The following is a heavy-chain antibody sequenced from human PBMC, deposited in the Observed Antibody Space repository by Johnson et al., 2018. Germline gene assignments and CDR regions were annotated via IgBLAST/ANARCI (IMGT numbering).Heavy chain of an antibody. CDR2: IYYSGRT. J-gene: IGHJ6*03. CDR3: ARGGGQEIATNAFYYYYMDV. V-gene: IGHV4-59*01. D-gene: IGHD5-24*01. Sequence: QVQLQQWGAGLLKPSETLSLTCTVSGGSINSYSWSWSRQPPGKGLEWLGYIYYSGRTNYNPSLKSRVTIYVDTSQNQFSLKLSSVTAADTAVYYCARGGGQEIATNAFYYYYMDVWGKGTTVTVSS. CDR1: GGSINSYS.